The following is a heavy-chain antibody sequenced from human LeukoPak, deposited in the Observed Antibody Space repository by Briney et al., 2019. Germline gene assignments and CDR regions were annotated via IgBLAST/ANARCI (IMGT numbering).Heavy chain of an antibody. V-gene: IGHV1-69*04. CDR1: GGTFSSYA. CDR3: ARDRPVGDGYNKGHAFDI. Sequence: SVKVSCKASGGTFSSYAIGWVRQAPGQGLEWMGRIIPILGIANYTQKFQGRVTITADKSTSTAYMELSSLRSEDTAVYYCARDRPVGDGYNKGHAFDIWGQGTMVTVSS. D-gene: IGHD5-24*01. J-gene: IGHJ3*02. CDR2: IIPILGIA.